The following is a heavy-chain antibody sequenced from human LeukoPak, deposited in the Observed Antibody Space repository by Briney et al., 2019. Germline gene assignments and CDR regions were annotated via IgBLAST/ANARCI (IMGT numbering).Heavy chain of an antibody. V-gene: IGHV3-7*03. CDR3: ARDPGYGDYRNGMDV. CDR2: INQDGTAK. CDR1: GFIFSDYW. D-gene: IGHD4-17*01. J-gene: IGHJ6*02. Sequence: GGSLRLSCAGSGFIFSDYWMSWVRQAPGKGLEWVASINQDGTAKYYVDSVKGRFSISRDNAKNSLYLQMNSLKTEDTAVYYCARDPGYGDYRNGMDVWGQGTTVTVSS.